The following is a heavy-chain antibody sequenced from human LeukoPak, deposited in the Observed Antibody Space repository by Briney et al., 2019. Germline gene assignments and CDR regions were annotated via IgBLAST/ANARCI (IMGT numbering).Heavy chain of an antibody. Sequence: GGSLRLSCAASGFPFSNYWMSWVRQAPGKGLEWVANIKQDGGETFYVDSVKGRFTISRDNAKNSLYLQMNSLRVEDTAVYYCARGDYVWGSYRYNQKNAIDYWGQGTLVTVSS. CDR1: GFPFSNYW. CDR2: IKQDGGET. J-gene: IGHJ4*02. V-gene: IGHV3-7*01. CDR3: ARGDYVWGSYRYNQKNAIDY. D-gene: IGHD3-16*02.